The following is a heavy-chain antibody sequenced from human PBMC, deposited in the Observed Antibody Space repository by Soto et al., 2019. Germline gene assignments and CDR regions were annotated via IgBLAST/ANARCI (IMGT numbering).Heavy chain of an antibody. Sequence: PSETLSLTCGVSGGSISSGGYSWSWIRQPPGKGLEWIGYIYHSGSTYYNPSLKSRVTISVDRSKNQFSLKLSSVTAADTAVYYCARGDYYGLNWFDPWGQGTLVTVSS. CDR1: GGSISSGGYS. V-gene: IGHV4-30-2*01. CDR2: IYHSGST. CDR3: ARGDYYGLNWFDP. J-gene: IGHJ5*02. D-gene: IGHD3-10*01.